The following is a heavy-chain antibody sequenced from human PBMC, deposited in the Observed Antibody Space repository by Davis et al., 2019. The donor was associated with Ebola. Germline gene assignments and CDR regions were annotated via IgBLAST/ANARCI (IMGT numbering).Heavy chain of an antibody. V-gene: IGHV5-51*01. J-gene: IGHJ4*02. CDR2: IYPGDSDT. CDR1: GYSFTSYW. Sequence: GGSLRLSCTGSGYSFTSYWIGWVRQMPGKGLEWMGIIYPGDSDTRYSPSFQSQVTISADKSISTAYLQWSSLKASDTAMYYCASGEGITIFGVALDYWGQGTLVTVSS. D-gene: IGHD3-3*01. CDR3: ASGEGITIFGVALDY.